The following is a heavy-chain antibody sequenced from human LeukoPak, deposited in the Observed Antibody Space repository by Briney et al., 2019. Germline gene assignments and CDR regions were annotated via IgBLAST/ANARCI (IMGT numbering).Heavy chain of an antibody. J-gene: IGHJ6*03. CDR3: ARVQFPRRKFGSVCYMDV. Sequence: SETLSLTCTVSGGSISSSSYYWGWVRQPPGRGLEWIGTISYSGSPYYNPSLKSRVTISVASSKTQSSLKLSSVTAADTAVYYGARVQFPRRKFGSVCYMDVWGKGTTVTVSS. D-gene: IGHD3-16*01. CDR2: ISYSGSP. V-gene: IGHV4-39*01. CDR1: GGSISSSSYY.